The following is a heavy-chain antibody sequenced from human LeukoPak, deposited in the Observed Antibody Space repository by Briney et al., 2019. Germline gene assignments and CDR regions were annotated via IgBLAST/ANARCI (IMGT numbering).Heavy chain of an antibody. CDR3: AREPYISIAAAGGYNWFDP. CDR1: GFTFSSYA. Sequence: GSLRLSCAASGFTFSSYAMHWVRQAPGKGLEWVAVISYDGSNKYYADSVKGRFTISRDNSKNTLYLQMNSLRAEDTAVYYCAREPYISIAAAGGYNWFDPWGQGTLVTVSS. J-gene: IGHJ5*02. V-gene: IGHV3-30-3*01. CDR2: ISYDGSNK. D-gene: IGHD6-13*01.